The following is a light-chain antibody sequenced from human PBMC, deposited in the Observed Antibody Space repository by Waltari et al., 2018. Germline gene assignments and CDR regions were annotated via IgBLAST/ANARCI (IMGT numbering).Light chain of an antibody. CDR3: AAWDDSLNPSYV. J-gene: IGLJ1*01. V-gene: IGLV1-47*01. Sequence: QSLLTQPPSASGTPGQGVTIPCSGGIHNIGSGHVYCSQHLPGTAPKLLIYKTDQRPSGVPDRFSGSKSDTSASLAISGLRSEDEAVYYCAAWDDSLNPSYVFGTGTKVSVL. CDR2: KTD. CDR1: IHNIGSGH.